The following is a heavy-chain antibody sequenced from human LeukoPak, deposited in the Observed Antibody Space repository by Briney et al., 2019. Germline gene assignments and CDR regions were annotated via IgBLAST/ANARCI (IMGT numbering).Heavy chain of an antibody. D-gene: IGHD2/OR15-2a*01. V-gene: IGHV3-7*01. Sequence: GGSLRLSCEASEFTFSMYWMSWVRQAPGKGPEGVANIKEDGSLKNYVDSVEGRFTVSRDNAKNTRYLQMNSLRLEDTAVYYCVRDWAPASMQAAPFDCWGQGTLVTVSS. J-gene: IGHJ4*02. CDR3: VRDWAPASMQAAPFDC. CDR2: IKEDGSLK. CDR1: EFTFSMYW.